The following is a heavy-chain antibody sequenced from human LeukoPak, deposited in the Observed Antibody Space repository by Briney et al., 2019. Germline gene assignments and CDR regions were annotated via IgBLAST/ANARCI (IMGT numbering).Heavy chain of an antibody. Sequence: PSETLSLTCAVYGGSFSGYYWSWIRQPPGKGLEWIGEINHSGSTNYNPSLKSRVTISVDTSKNQFSLKLSSVTAADTAAYYCARGERITMIVVVKKNYFDYWGQGTLVTVSS. V-gene: IGHV4-34*01. CDR3: ARGERITMIVVVKKNYFDY. CDR1: GGSFSGYY. D-gene: IGHD3-22*01. J-gene: IGHJ4*02. CDR2: INHSGST.